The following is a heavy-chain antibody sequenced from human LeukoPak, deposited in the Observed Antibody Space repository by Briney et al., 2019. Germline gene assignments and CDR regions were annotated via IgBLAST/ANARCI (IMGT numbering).Heavy chain of an antibody. V-gene: IGHV1-18*01. Sequence: WASVKVSCKASGYTFTSYGISWVRQAPGQGLEWMGWISAYNGNTNYAQKLQGRVTMTTDTSTSTDYMELRSLRSDDTAVYYCARDGKVLLWFGELLQYYYYGMDVWGQGTTVTVSS. D-gene: IGHD3-10*01. CDR1: GYTFTSYG. CDR3: ARDGKVLLWFGELLQYYYYGMDV. J-gene: IGHJ6*02. CDR2: ISAYNGNT.